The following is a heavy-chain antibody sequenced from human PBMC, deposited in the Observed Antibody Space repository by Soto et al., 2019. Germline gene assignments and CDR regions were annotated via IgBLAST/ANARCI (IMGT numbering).Heavy chain of an antibody. CDR3: ASDKVGMVDY. CDR1: GYTFTSYD. CDR2: MNPNSGNT. Sequence: QVQLVQSGAEVKKPGASVKVSCKASGYTFTSYDINWVRQATGQGREWMGWMNPNSGNTGYAQKFQGSATMTRNTSITTAYMGLRSLRSDDTAVYYCASDKVGMVDYWGQGTLVTVSS. V-gene: IGHV1-8*01. D-gene: IGHD5-12*01. J-gene: IGHJ4*02.